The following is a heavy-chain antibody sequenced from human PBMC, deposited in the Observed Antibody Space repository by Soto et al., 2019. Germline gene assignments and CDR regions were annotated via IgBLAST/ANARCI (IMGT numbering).Heavy chain of an antibody. CDR3: ARGIGYSAQDY. V-gene: IGHV3-74*01. D-gene: IGHD1-1*01. Sequence: GGSLRLSCAASGFTFSDYWMHWVRQVPGKGLVWVSRISGDASSTSYADSVKGRFTISRDNAKNTLYVQMNSLRAEDTAVYYCARGIGYSAQDYWGQGTPVTVSS. CDR2: ISGDASST. J-gene: IGHJ4*02. CDR1: GFTFSDYW.